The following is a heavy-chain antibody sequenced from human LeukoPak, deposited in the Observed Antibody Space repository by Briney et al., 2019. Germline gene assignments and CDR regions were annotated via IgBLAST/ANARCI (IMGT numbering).Heavy chain of an antibody. CDR2: FYSGGST. V-gene: IGHV3-53*01. CDR1: GFTVSSNY. D-gene: IGHD3-22*01. J-gene: IGHJ4*02. CDR3: ARARLYYYDSSGYQYYFDY. Sequence: GGSLRLSCAASGFTVSSNYMSWVRQAPGKGLEWVSVFYSGGSTYYADSVKGRFTISRDNSKNTLYLQMNSLRAEDTAVYYCARARLYYYDSSGYQYYFDYWGQGTLVTVSS.